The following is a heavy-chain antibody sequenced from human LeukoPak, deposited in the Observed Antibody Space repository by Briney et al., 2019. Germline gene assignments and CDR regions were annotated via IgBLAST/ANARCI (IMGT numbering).Heavy chain of an antibody. Sequence: GESLKISCQGSEYSFATYWIAWLRQMPGKGLEWMGIIYPSDSDTRYSPSLQGQVTISADKSIKTAYLQWSSLKASDTAMYYCARPLQGIVGATGFDYWGQGTLVTVSS. CDR3: ARPLQGIVGATGFDY. V-gene: IGHV5-51*01. CDR2: IYPSDSDT. CDR1: EYSFATYW. J-gene: IGHJ4*02. D-gene: IGHD1-26*01.